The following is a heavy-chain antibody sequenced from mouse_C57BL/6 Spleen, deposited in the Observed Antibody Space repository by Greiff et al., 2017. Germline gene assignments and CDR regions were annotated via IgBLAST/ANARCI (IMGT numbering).Heavy chain of an antibody. CDR2: ISDGGSYT. Sequence: EVMLVESGGGLVKPGGSLKLSCAASGFTFSSYAMSWVRQTPEKRLEWVATISDGGSYTYYPDNVKGRFTISRDNAKNNLYLQMSHLKSEDTAMYYCARDDYGGVMDYWGQGTSVTVSS. V-gene: IGHV5-4*01. CDR3: ARDDYGGVMDY. D-gene: IGHD1-1*02. J-gene: IGHJ4*01. CDR1: GFTFSSYA.